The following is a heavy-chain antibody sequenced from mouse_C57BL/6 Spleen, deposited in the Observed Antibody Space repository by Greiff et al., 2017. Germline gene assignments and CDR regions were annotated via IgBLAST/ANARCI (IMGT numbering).Heavy chain of an antibody. CDR3: ARSYYGGNFSAMDY. D-gene: IGHD2-10*01. CDR1: GYTFTSYW. V-gene: IGHV1-61*01. J-gene: IGHJ4*01. Sequence: VKLMESGAELVRPGSSVKLSCKASGYTFTSYWMDWVKQRPGQGLEWIGNIYPSDSETHYNQKFKDKATLTVDKSSSTAYMQHSSLTCEDSAVDYGARSYYGGNFSAMDYWGQGTSVTVSS. CDR2: IYPSDSET.